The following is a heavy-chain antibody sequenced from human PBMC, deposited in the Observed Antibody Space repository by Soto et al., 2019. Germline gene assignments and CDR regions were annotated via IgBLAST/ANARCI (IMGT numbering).Heavy chain of an antibody. J-gene: IGHJ4*02. V-gene: IGHV3-30*03. Sequence: GGSLRLSCAASGFTFSSYGMHWVRQAPGKGLEWVAVISYDGSNKYYADSVKGRFTISRDNSKNTLYLQMNSLRAEDTTVYYCARDKRDLRFLEWSYYFDYWGQGTLVTVSS. D-gene: IGHD3-3*01. CDR3: ARDKRDLRFLEWSYYFDY. CDR2: ISYDGSNK. CDR1: GFTFSSYG.